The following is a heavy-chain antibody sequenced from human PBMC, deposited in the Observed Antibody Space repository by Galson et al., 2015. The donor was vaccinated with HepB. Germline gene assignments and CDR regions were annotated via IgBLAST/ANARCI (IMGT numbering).Heavy chain of an antibody. Sequence: SLRLSCAASGFKFSSYATPWVRQAPGKGLEWVSSISASGDSTYYADSVKGRFFISRDNSKNTLFLHLNNLRVEDTAVYYCTKLPGYYGPSDALDFWGQGTVVTVSS. CDR2: ISASGDST. D-gene: IGHD3-3*01. J-gene: IGHJ3*01. CDR1: GFKFSSYA. V-gene: IGHV3-23*01. CDR3: TKLPGYYGPSDALDF.